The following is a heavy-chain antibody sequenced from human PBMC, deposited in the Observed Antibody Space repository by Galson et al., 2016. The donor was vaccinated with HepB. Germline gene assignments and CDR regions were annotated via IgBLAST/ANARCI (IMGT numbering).Heavy chain of an antibody. CDR1: GGSVNINTNY. CDR2: LHNGGHT. J-gene: IGHJ5*02. Sequence: ETLSLTCTVSGGSVNINTNYWGWIRQPPGKGLEWIGFLHNGGHTYYSPSLRSRVTISVDTSKNQFALRLNSVTAADTAVYYCARHLTVGTGNPGYWFDPWGQGTLVTVSS. V-gene: IGHV4-39*01. D-gene: IGHD2-21*02. CDR3: ARHLTVGTGNPGYWFDP.